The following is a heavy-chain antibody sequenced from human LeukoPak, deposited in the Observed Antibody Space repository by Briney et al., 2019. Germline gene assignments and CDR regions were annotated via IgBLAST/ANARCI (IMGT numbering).Heavy chain of an antibody. CDR3: ARDQALYFSYGDF. V-gene: IGHV3-33*01. D-gene: IGHD2/OR15-2a*01. Sequence: GGSLRLSCAASGFTFSNYGMHWVRQAPGKGLEWLAAIFYDGSKKYHADTVKGRFTISRDNSKNTLYLQVDSLTAEDTAVYYCARDQALYFSYGDFWGQGTLVTVSS. CDR2: IFYDGSKK. J-gene: IGHJ4*02. CDR1: GFTFSNYG.